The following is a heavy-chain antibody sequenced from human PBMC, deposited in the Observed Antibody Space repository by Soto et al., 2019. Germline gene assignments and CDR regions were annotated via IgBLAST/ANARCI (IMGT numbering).Heavy chain of an antibody. CDR3: ARGTYYYDSSGYIKPRVRGDIGYYYGMDV. CDR2: ISCDGSNK. CDR1: GFTFSSYA. Sequence: GGSLRLSCAASGFTFSSYAMHWVRQAPGKGLEWVAVISCDGSNKYYADSVKGRFTISRDNSKNTLYLQMNSLRAEDTAVYYCARGTYYYDSSGYIKPRVRGDIGYYYGMDVWGQGTTVTVSS. D-gene: IGHD3-22*01. V-gene: IGHV3-30-3*01. J-gene: IGHJ6*02.